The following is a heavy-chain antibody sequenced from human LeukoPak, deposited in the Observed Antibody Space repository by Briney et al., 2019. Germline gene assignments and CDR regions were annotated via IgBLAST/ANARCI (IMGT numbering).Heavy chain of an antibody. J-gene: IGHJ6*02. CDR3: ARGRFWSGYPVLGMDV. V-gene: IGHV3-23*01. D-gene: IGHD3-3*01. CDR2: ISGSGGST. CDR1: GFTFSNYW. Sequence: HAGGSLRLSCVFSGFTFSNYWMSWVRQAPGKGLEWVSAISGSGGSTYYADSVKGRFTISRDNSKNTLYLQMSSLRAEDTAVYHCARGRFWSGYPVLGMDVWGQGTTVTVSS.